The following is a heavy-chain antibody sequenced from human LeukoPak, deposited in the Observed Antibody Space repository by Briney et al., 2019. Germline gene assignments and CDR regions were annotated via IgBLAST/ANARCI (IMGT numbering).Heavy chain of an antibody. CDR3: ARERGGYDILTGYYPPAGYFDY. D-gene: IGHD3-9*01. J-gene: IGHJ4*02. V-gene: IGHV3-33*01. CDR2: IWYDGSNK. CDR1: GFTFSSYG. Sequence: GGSLRLSCAASGFTFSSYGVHWVRQAPGKGLEWVAVIWYDGSNKYYADSVKGRFTISRDDSKNTLYLQMNSLRAEDTAVYYCARERGGYDILTGYYPPAGYFDYWGQGTLVTVSS.